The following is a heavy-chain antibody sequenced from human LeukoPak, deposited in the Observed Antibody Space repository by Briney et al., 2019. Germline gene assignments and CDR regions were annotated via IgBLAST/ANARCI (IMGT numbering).Heavy chain of an antibody. D-gene: IGHD3-16*01. J-gene: IGHJ4*02. Sequence: GGSLRLSCAASGFSFSDYYMSWVRQAPGKGLEWISYITTSSSTNYADSVKGRFTISRDNAKNSVVLQMNSLRAEDTAVYYCTRERRGSYYAFESWGQGTLVSVSS. CDR2: ITTSSST. CDR3: TRERRGSYYAFES. V-gene: IGHV3-11*05. CDR1: GFSFSDYY.